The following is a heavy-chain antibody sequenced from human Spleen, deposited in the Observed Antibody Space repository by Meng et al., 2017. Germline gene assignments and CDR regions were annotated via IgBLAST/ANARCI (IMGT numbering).Heavy chain of an antibody. Sequence: EVQLLESGGGLVQPGGSLRLSCAASGFTFSNYAMSWVRQAPGKGLDWVSAISGSGGSTYYAESVKGRFTISRDNSKNTLYLQMNSLSAEDTAVYYCAKGGRLGVFDYWGQGTLVTVSS. D-gene: IGHD1-26*01. CDR2: ISGSGGST. CDR1: GFTFSNYA. V-gene: IGHV3-23*01. J-gene: IGHJ4*02. CDR3: AKGGRLGVFDY.